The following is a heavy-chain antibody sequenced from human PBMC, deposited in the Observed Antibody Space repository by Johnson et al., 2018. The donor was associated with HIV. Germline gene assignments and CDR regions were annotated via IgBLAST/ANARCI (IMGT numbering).Heavy chain of an antibody. J-gene: IGHJ3*02. D-gene: IGHD7-27*01. CDR2: ISWNSGSI. CDR1: GFTFSSYW. Sequence: VQLVESGGGLVQPGGSLRLSCAASGFTFSSYWMHWVRQAPGKGLVWVSGISWNSGSIGYADSVKGLFTISKDNAKNSLYLQMNSLRAEDTAVYYCAKDLGNWGGAFDIWGQGTMVTVSS. V-gene: IGHV3-74*01. CDR3: AKDLGNWGGAFDI.